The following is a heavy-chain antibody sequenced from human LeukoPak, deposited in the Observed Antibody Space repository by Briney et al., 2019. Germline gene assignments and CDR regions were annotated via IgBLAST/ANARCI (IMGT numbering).Heavy chain of an antibody. Sequence: GGSLRLSCTASGFTFSNSGMSWVRQAPGKGLEWVSAISNSGGSTFYADSVKGRFSISRDNSKNTLYLQMNSLRAEDTAVYYCAREYYYLYYYYGMDVWGQGTTVTVSS. CDR1: GFTFSNSG. CDR2: ISNSGGST. J-gene: IGHJ6*02. D-gene: IGHD3-10*01. CDR3: AREYYYLYYYYGMDV. V-gene: IGHV3-23*01.